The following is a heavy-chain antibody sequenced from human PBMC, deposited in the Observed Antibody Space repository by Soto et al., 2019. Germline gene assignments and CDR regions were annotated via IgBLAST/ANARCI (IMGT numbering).Heavy chain of an antibody. D-gene: IGHD2-21*02. J-gene: IGHJ6*02. Sequence: QITLKESGPTLVKPTQTLTLTCTFSGFSLSTIGVGVGWIRQPPGKALEWLALIYWDDDKRYSPSLKSRLTVTKDPSKNPVVLTMTNMDPVDTATYYCVQSRCGGDCLQSYSSHSYYGLDVWGQGTTVTVSS. CDR1: GFSLSTIGVG. V-gene: IGHV2-5*02. CDR2: IYWDDDK. CDR3: VQSRCGGDCLQSYSSHSYYGLDV.